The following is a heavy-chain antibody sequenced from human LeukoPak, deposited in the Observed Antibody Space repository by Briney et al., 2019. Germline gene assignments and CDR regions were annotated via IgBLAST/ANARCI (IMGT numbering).Heavy chain of an antibody. V-gene: IGHV3-48*01. CDR1: GFTFSSYS. J-gene: IGHJ6*03. Sequence: GGSLRLSCAASGFTFSSYSMNWLRQAPGEGLEWVSYISSSSSTIYYADSVKGRFTISRDNAKNSLYLQMNSLRAEDTAVYYCARDRGSYYHYYMDVWGKGTTVTVSS. CDR2: ISSSSSTI. D-gene: IGHD1-26*01. CDR3: ARDRGSYYHYYMDV.